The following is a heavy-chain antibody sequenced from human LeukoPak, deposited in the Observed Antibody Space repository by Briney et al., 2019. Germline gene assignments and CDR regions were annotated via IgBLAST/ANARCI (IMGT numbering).Heavy chain of an antibody. D-gene: IGHD1-7*01. J-gene: IGHJ4*02. V-gene: IGHV3-20*04. CDR2: INWNGGST. Sequence: PGGSLRLSCAASGFTFDDYGMSWVRQAPGKGLEWVSGINWNGGSTGYADSVKGRFTISRDNAKNSLHLQMNSLRAEDTALYYCARGWAPNWNYVVWYWGQGTLVTVSS. CDR1: GFTFDDYG. CDR3: ARGWAPNWNYVVWY.